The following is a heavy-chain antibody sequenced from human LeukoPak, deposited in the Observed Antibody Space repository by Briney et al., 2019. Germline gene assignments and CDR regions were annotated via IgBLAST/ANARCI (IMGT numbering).Heavy chain of an antibody. CDR3: ARRLVAFDI. CDR1: GGSFSGYY. D-gene: IGHD3-16*01. CDR2: INHSGST. J-gene: IGHJ3*02. Sequence: PSETLSLTCAVYGGSFSGYYWSWIRQPPGKGLEWIGEINHSGSTNYNPSLKSRVTISVDTSKNQFSLKLSSVTAADTAVYYCARRLVAFDIWGQGTMVTVSS. V-gene: IGHV4-34*01.